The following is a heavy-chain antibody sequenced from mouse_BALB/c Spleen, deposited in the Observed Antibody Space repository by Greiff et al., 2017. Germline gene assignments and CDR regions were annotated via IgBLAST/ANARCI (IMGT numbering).Heavy chain of an antibody. Sequence: QVQLKESGAELARPGASVKMSCKASGYTFTSYTMHWVKQRPGQGLEWIGYINPSSGYTNYNQKFKDKATLTADKSSSTAYMQLSSLTSEDSAVYYCARSGYGRTMDYWGQGTSVTVSS. V-gene: IGHV1-4*01. CDR2: INPSSGYT. J-gene: IGHJ4*01. CDR3: ARSGYGRTMDY. CDR1: GYTFTSYT. D-gene: IGHD2-1*01.